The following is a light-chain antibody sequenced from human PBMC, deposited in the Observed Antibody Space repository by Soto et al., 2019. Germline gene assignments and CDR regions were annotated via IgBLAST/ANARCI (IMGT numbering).Light chain of an antibody. Sequence: LTQPASVSGSLGQSITISCTGASNNIGGYKYVSWYQQHPGKAPKLIIYEVSNRPSGISNRFSGSKSGNTASLSISGLQAEDEADYYCSSYSSISTRVFGTGTKVTVL. CDR1: SNNIGGYKY. J-gene: IGLJ1*01. CDR3: SSYSSISTRV. CDR2: EVS. V-gene: IGLV2-14*01.